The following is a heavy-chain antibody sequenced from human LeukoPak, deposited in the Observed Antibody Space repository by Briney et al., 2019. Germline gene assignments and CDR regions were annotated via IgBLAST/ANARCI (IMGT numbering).Heavy chain of an antibody. V-gene: IGHV3-7*04. J-gene: IGHJ3*01. CDR3: ARGDFWSGDYTDAFDV. D-gene: IGHD3-3*01. Sequence: GGSLRLSCAVSGFTFNSYWMSWVRQAPGKGLEWVANIKPDGSEKYYIDYVKGRFTISRDNAKNSLYLQMNSLRAGDTAVYYCARGDFWSGDYTDAFDVWGQGTMVTVSS. CDR2: IKPDGSEK. CDR1: GFTFNSYW.